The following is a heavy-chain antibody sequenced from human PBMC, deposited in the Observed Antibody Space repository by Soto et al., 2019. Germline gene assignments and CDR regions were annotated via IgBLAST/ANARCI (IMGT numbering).Heavy chain of an antibody. CDR1: VVSISSYY. CDR2: IYYSGST. Sequence: KTSETLSLTCTFSVVSISSYYWSCIRHPPGKGLEWIGYIYYSGSTNYNPSLKSRVTISVDTSKNQFSLKLSSVTAADTAVYYCARSHYYDSSGYYFEYWGQGTLVTVSS. CDR3: ARSHYYDSSGYYFEY. J-gene: IGHJ4*02. V-gene: IGHV4-59*01. D-gene: IGHD3-22*01.